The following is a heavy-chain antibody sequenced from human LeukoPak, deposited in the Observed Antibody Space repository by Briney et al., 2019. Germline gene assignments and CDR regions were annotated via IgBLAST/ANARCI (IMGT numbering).Heavy chain of an antibody. Sequence: SETLSLTCTVSGGSISSYYWSWIRQPPGKGLEWIGYIYYSGSTNYNPSLKSRVTISVDTSKNQFSLKLSSVTAADTAVYYCARGLSSTSCYLTWGQGTLVTVSS. CDR1: GGSISSYY. V-gene: IGHV4-59*01. J-gene: IGHJ5*02. CDR3: ARGLSSTSCYLT. D-gene: IGHD2-2*01. CDR2: IYYSGST.